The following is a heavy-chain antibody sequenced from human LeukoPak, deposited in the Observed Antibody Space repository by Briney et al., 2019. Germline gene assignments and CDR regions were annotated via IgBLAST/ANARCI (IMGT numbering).Heavy chain of an antibody. CDR3: ANLWFGELLTFDY. J-gene: IGHJ4*02. Sequence: PGGSLRLSCAASGFTFSSYAMSWVRQAPGKGLEWVSAISGSGGSTYYADSVKGRFTIPRDNSKNTLYLQMNSLRAEDTAVYYCANLWFGELLTFDYWGQGTLVTVSS. D-gene: IGHD3-10*01. CDR2: ISGSGGST. V-gene: IGHV3-23*01. CDR1: GFTFSSYA.